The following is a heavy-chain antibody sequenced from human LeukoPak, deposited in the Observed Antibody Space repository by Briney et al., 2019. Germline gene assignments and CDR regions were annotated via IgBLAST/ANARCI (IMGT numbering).Heavy chain of an antibody. CDR1: GFTFSSYG. Sequence: GRSLRLSCAASGFTFSSYGMHWVRQAPGKGLEWAAVISYDGSNKYYADSVKGRFTISRDNSKNTLYLQMNSLRAEDTAVYYCASTYYFDYWGQGTLVTVSS. V-gene: IGHV3-30*03. CDR3: ASTYYFDY. J-gene: IGHJ4*02. CDR2: ISYDGSNK.